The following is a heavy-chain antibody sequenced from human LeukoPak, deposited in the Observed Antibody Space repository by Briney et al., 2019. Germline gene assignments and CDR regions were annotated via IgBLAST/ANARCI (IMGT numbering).Heavy chain of an antibody. CDR2: IYYSGST. Sequence: PSETLSLTCTVSGGSISSSSYYWGWIRQPPGKGLEWIGSIYYSGSTYYNPSLKSRVTISVDTSKNQFSLKLNSVTAADTAVYYCARQVAGSRYYYYYIDVWGKGTTVTISS. D-gene: IGHD6-19*01. CDR3: ARQVAGSRYYYYYIDV. J-gene: IGHJ6*03. V-gene: IGHV4-39*01. CDR1: GGSISSSSYY.